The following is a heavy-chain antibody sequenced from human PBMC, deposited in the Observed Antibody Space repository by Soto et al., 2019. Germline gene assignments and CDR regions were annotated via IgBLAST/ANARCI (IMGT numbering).Heavy chain of an antibody. CDR1: SESLSGYY. Sequence: QVQLQQWGAGLLKPSETLSLTCAVNSESLSGYYWSWIRQSPGKGLEWIGEIDGSGNTNYSPSLRSRVAMSVDTSKNHFSLNLNSVSAADTAAYYCVGARGRLVGFDYWGQGTLLTVSS. CDR2: IDGSGNT. J-gene: IGHJ4*02. CDR3: VGARGRLVGFDY. V-gene: IGHV4-34*01. D-gene: IGHD1-26*01.